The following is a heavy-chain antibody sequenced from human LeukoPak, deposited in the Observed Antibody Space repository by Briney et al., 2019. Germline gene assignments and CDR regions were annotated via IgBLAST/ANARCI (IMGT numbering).Heavy chain of an antibody. Sequence: SETLFLTCTVSGGSISSYYWSWIRQPPGKGLEWIGYIYTSGSTNYNPSLKCRVTISVDTSKNQFSLKLSFVTAADTAVYYCARHGYYSQFDSWGQGTLVTVSS. CDR1: GGSISSYY. CDR2: IYTSGST. J-gene: IGHJ5*01. D-gene: IGHD2-21*01. CDR3: ARHGYYSQFDS. V-gene: IGHV4-4*09.